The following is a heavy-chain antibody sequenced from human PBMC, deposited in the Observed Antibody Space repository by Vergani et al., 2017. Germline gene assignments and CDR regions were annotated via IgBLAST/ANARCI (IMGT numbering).Heavy chain of an antibody. V-gene: IGHV1-46*03. D-gene: IGHD3-9*01. CDR2: INPSGGHT. CDR3: ARGDYGILTGYRY. Sequence: QVQVVQSGAEVKKSGASVKVSCKTSGYTFSNYYMHWVRQAPGQGLEWMGIINPSGGHTNYAQKFQGRVTMTRDTSTSTVYMELSSLRSADTAIYYCARGDYGILTGYRYWVQGTLVTVSA. CDR1: GYTFSNYY. J-gene: IGHJ4*02.